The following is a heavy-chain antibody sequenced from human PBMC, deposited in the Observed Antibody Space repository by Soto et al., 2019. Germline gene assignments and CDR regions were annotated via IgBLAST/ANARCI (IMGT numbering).Heavy chain of an antibody. V-gene: IGHV5-51*01. CDR3: ARHLLTLVGATRGGAFDI. J-gene: IGHJ3*02. CDR2: IYPGDSDT. D-gene: IGHD1-26*01. Sequence: PGESLKISRKGSGYSFTSYWIGWVRQMPGKGLEWMGIIYPGDSDTRYSPSFQGQVTISAVKSISTAYLQWSSLKASDTAMYYCARHLLTLVGATRGGAFDIWGQGTMVTVS. CDR1: GYSFTSYW.